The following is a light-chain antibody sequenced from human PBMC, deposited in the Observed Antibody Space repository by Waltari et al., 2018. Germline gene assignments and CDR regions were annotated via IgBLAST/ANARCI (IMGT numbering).Light chain of an antibody. Sequence: DIQMTQSPSSLSASVGDRVTITCRASQGISNYLAWYQQKPGKVPKLLIYAASTLQSGVPSRFSGSGSGTDFTLTISSLQPEDVATYYCQKYEDESTFGGGTKVEVK. CDR2: AAS. V-gene: IGKV1-27*01. J-gene: IGKJ4*01. CDR1: QGISNY. CDR3: QKYEDEST.